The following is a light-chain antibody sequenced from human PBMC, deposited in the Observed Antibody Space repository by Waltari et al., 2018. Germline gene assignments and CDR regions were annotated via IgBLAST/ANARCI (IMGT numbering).Light chain of an antibody. CDR2: DAS. CDR1: QRVSKY. CDR3: QKYGTLPAT. J-gene: IGKJ1*01. V-gene: IGKV3-20*01. Sequence: EIVLTKSPGTLSLSPGARATLSCRASQRVSKYLAWYQQKPGQAPRLLIDDASTRATGIPDRFSSSGWGTDFSLTISRLEPEDFAVYYCQKYGTLPATFGQGTKVQ.